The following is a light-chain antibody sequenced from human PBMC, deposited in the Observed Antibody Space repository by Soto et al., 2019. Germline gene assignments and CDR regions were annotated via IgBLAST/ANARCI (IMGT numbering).Light chain of an antibody. CDR1: SSDVGGYNY. CDR3: SSYAGSNTVV. V-gene: IGLV2-8*01. Sequence: QSVLTQPPSASGSPGQSVTISCTGTSSDVGGYNYVSWYQQQSGKAPKLMIYEVSKRPSGVPDRFSGSKSGNTASLTVSGLQAEDEAAYYCSSYAGSNTVVFGGGTKLTVL. CDR2: EVS. J-gene: IGLJ2*01.